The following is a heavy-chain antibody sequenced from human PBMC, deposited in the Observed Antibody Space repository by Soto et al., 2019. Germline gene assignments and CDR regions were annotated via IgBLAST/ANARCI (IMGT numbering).Heavy chain of an antibody. Sequence: QVQLVESGGGLVKPGGSLRLSCAASGFTLSESFMSWIRLAPGRGLEWGSYITPSGSYTRYADSVKGRFTISSDDAKNSLYLQMKSLRAEDTALYYCVREAWSNPDYWGEGTLVTVSS. CDR3: VREAWSNPDY. CDR2: ITPSGSYT. CDR1: GFTLSESF. J-gene: IGHJ4*02. V-gene: IGHV3-11*05. D-gene: IGHD1-26*01.